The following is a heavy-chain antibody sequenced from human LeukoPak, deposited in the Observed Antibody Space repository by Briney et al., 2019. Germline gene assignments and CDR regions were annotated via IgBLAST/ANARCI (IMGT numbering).Heavy chain of an antibody. CDR3: ARLYYYDSGGFPSWYFDL. CDR1: GGSVSNGTYY. J-gene: IGHJ2*01. D-gene: IGHD3-22*01. V-gene: IGHV4-61*01. Sequence: SETLSLTCTVSGGSVSNGTYYWSWIRQPPGQGLEWIGYIYYTGSANYNPSLKSRVTISVDTSKHQFSLKLSSVTAADTAVYYCARLYYYDSGGFPSWYFDLWGRGTLVTVSS. CDR2: IYYTGSA.